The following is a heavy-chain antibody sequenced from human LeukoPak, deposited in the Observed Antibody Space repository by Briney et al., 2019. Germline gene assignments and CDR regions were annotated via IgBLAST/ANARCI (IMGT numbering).Heavy chain of an antibody. Sequence: ASVKVSCKASGYTFTGYYMHWVRQAPGQGLEWMGWINPNSGGTNYAQKFQGRVTMTRDTSISTAYMELSRLRSDDTAVYYCATPTVTTWYYFGYWGQGTLVTVSS. V-gene: IGHV1-2*02. CDR1: GYTFTGYY. CDR3: ATPTVTTWYYFGY. D-gene: IGHD4-17*01. J-gene: IGHJ4*02. CDR2: INPNSGGT.